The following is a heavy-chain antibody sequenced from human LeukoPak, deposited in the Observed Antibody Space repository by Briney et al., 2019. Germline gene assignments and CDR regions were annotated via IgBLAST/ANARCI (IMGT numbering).Heavy chain of an antibody. Sequence: GGSLRLSCAASGFTFSSYNMNWVRQAPGQGLEWVSSITSGSSYIYYADSVKGRFTISRDNAKSSLYLQMNSLRAEDTAVYYCARDPDSGSYGAYYYYYMDVWGKGTTVTISS. J-gene: IGHJ6*03. CDR3: ARDPDSGSYGAYYYYYMDV. V-gene: IGHV3-21*01. CDR2: ITSGSSYI. D-gene: IGHD1-26*01. CDR1: GFTFSSYN.